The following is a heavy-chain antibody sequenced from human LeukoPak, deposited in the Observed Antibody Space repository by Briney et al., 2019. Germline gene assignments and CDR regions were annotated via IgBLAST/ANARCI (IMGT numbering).Heavy chain of an antibody. J-gene: IGHJ3*01. CDR3: ARWGDGYGGF. V-gene: IGHV4-59*01. D-gene: IGHD5-24*01. CDR1: GGSISSYY. Sequence: PSETLSLTCTVSGGSISSYYWSWIRQPPGKGLEWIGYIYYSGSTNYNPSLKSRVTISVDTSKNQFSLKLSSVTAADTAVYYCARWGDGYGGFWGQGTMVTVSS. CDR2: IYYSGST.